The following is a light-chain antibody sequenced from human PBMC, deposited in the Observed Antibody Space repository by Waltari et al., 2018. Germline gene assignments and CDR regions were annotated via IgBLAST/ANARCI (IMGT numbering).Light chain of an antibody. J-gene: IGKJ3*01. Sequence: TRMTQSPSPVSASVGDKIPLTCRASQDIGRSLVWYQQTPGSAPKSLTSRASTLRGGVPSRFRGSGSGTDFALTITNLQPEDFATYVCQQYQTYPLTFGPGTRVDFK. V-gene: IGKV1-16*01. CDR2: RAS. CDR3: QQYQTYPLT. CDR1: QDIGRS.